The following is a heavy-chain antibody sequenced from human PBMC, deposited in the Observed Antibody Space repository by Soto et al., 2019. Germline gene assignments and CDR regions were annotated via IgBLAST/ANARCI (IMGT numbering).Heavy chain of an antibody. D-gene: IGHD2-21*01. CDR2: THYSGST. Sequence: SETLSLTCTVSGGSVSSGTYYWSWIRQPPGKGLEWIGYTHYSGSTNYNPSLKSRVTISVDTSRNQFSLKLTSVTAADTAVYYCALLQCDWFDPWGQGTLVSVS. CDR1: GGSVSSGTYY. J-gene: IGHJ5*02. CDR3: ALLQCDWFDP. V-gene: IGHV4-61*01.